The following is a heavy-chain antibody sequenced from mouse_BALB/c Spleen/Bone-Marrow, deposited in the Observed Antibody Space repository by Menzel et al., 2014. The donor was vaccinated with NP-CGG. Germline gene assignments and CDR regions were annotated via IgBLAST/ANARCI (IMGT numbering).Heavy chain of an antibody. V-gene: IGHV3-2*02. CDR3: ARGGARATVWFAY. CDR2: INYSGST. Sequence: EVKLVESGPGLVKPSQSLSLTCTVTGYSITSDYAWNWIRQFPGNKLEWMGYINYSGSTSYNPSLKSRISITRDASKNQFLLQLNSVTTEDTATYYCARGGARATVWFAYWGQGTLVTVSA. CDR1: GYSITSDYA. J-gene: IGHJ3*01. D-gene: IGHD3-1*01.